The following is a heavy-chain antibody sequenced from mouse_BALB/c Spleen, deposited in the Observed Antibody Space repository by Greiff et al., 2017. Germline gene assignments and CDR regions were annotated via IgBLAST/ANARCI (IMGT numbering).Heavy chain of an antibody. D-gene: IGHD2-14*01. CDR1: GFSLTSYG. V-gene: IGHV2-9*02. Sequence: QVQLKESGPGLVAPSQSLSITCTVSGFSLTSYGVHWVRQPPGKGLEWLGVIWAGGSTNYNSALMSRLSISKDNSKSQVFLKMNSLQTDDTAMYYCARDRGGVRHAMDYWGQGTSVTVSS. CDR3: ARDRGGVRHAMDY. CDR2: IWAGGST. J-gene: IGHJ4*01.